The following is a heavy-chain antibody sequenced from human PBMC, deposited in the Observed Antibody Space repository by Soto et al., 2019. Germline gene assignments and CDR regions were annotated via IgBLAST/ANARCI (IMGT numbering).Heavy chain of an antibody. CDR3: ERFGSTSSHPYYRSKNFDD. CDR1: GGSISSYY. Sequence: PSETLSLTCTVSGGSISSYYWSWIRQPPGKGLEWIGYIYYSGSTNYNPSLKSRVTISVDTSKNQFSLKLSSVTAADTAVYYCERFGSTSSHPYYRSKNFDDWGQGTLVTVSS. CDR2: IYYSGST. V-gene: IGHV4-59*01. D-gene: IGHD2-2*01. J-gene: IGHJ4*02.